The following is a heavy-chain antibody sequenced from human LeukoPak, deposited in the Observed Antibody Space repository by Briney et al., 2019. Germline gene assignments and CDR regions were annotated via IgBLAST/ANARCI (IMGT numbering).Heavy chain of an antibody. CDR2: IREDGGHK. D-gene: IGHD4-23*01. V-gene: IGHV3-7*01. J-gene: IGHJ4*02. Sequence: GGALRLSCVPSGFTFTNDLMSSGREGLGEGGEWGAHIREDGGHKNYVDSVKGRFTISRDNAKTSLFLQMDSLRVDDTALYYCARDGRGGHNDFWGQGTLITVSS. CDR1: GFTFTNDL. CDR3: ARDGRGGHNDF.